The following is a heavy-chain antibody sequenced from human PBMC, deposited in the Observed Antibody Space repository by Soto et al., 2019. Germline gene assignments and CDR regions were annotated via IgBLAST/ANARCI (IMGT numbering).Heavy chain of an antibody. CDR1: GFTFSSYA. CDR2: ISSNGGST. Sequence: AGGSLRLSCSASGFTFSSYAMHWVRRAPGKGLEYVSAISSNGGSTYYADSVKGRFTISRDNSKNTLYLQMSSLRAEDTAVYYCVKDRYYGSGSYYRVIYYGMDVWGQGTTVTVSS. CDR3: VKDRYYGSGSYYRVIYYGMDV. J-gene: IGHJ6*02. D-gene: IGHD3-10*01. V-gene: IGHV3-64D*06.